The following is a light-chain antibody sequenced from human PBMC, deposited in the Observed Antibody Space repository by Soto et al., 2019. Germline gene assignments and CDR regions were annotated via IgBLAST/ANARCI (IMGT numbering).Light chain of an antibody. CDR2: GAS. CDR3: QHYGSSAYT. V-gene: IGKV3-20*01. Sequence: EIVLTQSPGTLSLSPGERATLSCRASQSVRSNYLAWYQQKPGQAPRFLIYGASSRATGIPDRFSGSGSGTDFTLTISRLEPEDFAVYYCQHYGSSAYTFGQGTTLEIK. J-gene: IGKJ2*01. CDR1: QSVRSNY.